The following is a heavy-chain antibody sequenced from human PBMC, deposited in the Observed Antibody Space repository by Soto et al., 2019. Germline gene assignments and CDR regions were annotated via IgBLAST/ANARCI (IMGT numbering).Heavy chain of an antibody. Sequence: GGSLRLSCAASGFTFSSYEMNWVRQAPGKGLEWVSYISSSGSTIYYADSVKGRFTISRDNAKNSLYLQMNSLRAEDTAVYYCARSPAKTLYCGGDCYSFPNHFDYWGQGTLVTVSS. CDR2: ISSSGSTI. J-gene: IGHJ4*02. CDR3: ARSPAKTLYCGGDCYSFPNHFDY. D-gene: IGHD2-21*02. CDR1: GFTFSSYE. V-gene: IGHV3-48*03.